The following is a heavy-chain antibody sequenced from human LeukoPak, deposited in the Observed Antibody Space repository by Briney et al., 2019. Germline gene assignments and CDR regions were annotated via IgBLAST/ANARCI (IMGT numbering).Heavy chain of an antibody. CDR3: ASRSGSYRSIDY. D-gene: IGHD1-26*01. Sequence: SETLSLTCAVYGGSFSGYYWSWIRQPPGKGLEWIGEINHSGSTNYNPSLTSRVTISVDTSKNQFSLKLSSVTAADTAVYYCASRSGSYRSIDYWGQGTLVTVSS. CDR1: GGSFSGYY. V-gene: IGHV4-34*01. J-gene: IGHJ4*02. CDR2: INHSGST.